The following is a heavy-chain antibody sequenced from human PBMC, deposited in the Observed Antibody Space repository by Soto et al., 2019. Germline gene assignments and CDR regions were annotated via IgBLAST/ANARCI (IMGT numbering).Heavy chain of an antibody. V-gene: IGHV3-23*01. J-gene: IGHJ5*01. Sequence: DVQLLESGGGLVQPGGSLRLSCAASGFTFRSYTMSWVRQAPGKGLEWISSISASGGRPSYADSVQGRFIISRDNPMNTVYLQMSSLRAEDTARYFCAKARCSTTDCYVPDSWVQGTLVTVSS. CDR3: AKARCSTTDCYVPDS. CDR1: GFTFRSYT. D-gene: IGHD1-1*01. CDR2: ISASGGRP.